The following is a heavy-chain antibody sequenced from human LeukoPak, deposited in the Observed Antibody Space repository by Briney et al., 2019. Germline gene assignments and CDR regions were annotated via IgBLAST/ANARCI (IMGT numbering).Heavy chain of an antibody. J-gene: IGHJ4*02. V-gene: IGHV3-30*04. CDR1: GFTFRSYA. Sequence: GGSLRLSCAASGFTFRSYAMHWVRQAPGKGLEWVAVISYDGSNKYYADSVKGRFTISRDNSKNTLYLQMNSLRAEDTAVYYCARDLIWFGELLLDYWGQGTLVTVSS. D-gene: IGHD3-10*01. CDR3: ARDLIWFGELLLDY. CDR2: ISYDGSNK.